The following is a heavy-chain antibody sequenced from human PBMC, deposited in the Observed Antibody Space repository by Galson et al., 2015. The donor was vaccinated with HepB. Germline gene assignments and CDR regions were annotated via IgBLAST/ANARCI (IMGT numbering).Heavy chain of an antibody. Sequence: SLRLSCAASGFTFSSYGMHWVRQAPGKGLEWVAVIWYDVDKKAYAESVRGRFTISRDNSKNTLYLHMNSLRAEDTAVYYCARDPRGIAEVGTMDYWGQGTLVTVSS. CDR3: ARDPRGIAEVGTMDY. CDR2: IWYDVDKK. V-gene: IGHV3-33*01. D-gene: IGHD6-13*01. J-gene: IGHJ4*02. CDR1: GFTFSSYG.